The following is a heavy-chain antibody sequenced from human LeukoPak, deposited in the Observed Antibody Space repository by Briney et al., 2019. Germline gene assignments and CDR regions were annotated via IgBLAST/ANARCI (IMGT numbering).Heavy chain of an antibody. CDR2: ITHSGNS. V-gene: IGHV4-34*01. Sequence: PSESLSLTCAVPNGSFSGYFWSWLRQPPGKGLECIGDITHSGNSHYNPSLKNRAVMSIDTSKNEFSLRLTSVTAADTAVYYCARGRGYNWDQIYFVYWGHGTLVTVSS. D-gene: IGHD1-20*01. CDR3: ARGRGYNWDQIYFVY. CDR1: NGSFSGYF. J-gene: IGHJ4*01.